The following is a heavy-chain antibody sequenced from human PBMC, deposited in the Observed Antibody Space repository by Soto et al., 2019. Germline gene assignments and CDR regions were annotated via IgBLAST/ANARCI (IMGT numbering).Heavy chain of an antibody. CDR3: ARVSSGGPTYYFDY. CDR2: IIPIFGTA. CDR1: GGTFSSYA. V-gene: IGHV1-69*06. J-gene: IGHJ4*02. Sequence: SVKVSCKASGGTFSSYAISWVRQAPGQGLEWMGGIIPIFGTANYAQKFQGRVTITADKSTSTAYMELSSLISEDTAVYYCARVSSGGPTYYFDYWGQGTLVTVSS. D-gene: IGHD1-1*01.